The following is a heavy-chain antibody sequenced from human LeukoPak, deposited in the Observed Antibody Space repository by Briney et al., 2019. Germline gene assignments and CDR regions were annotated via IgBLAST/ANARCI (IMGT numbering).Heavy chain of an antibody. D-gene: IGHD3-10*01. Sequence: PSESLSLTCTVSGGSISSSSYYWGWIRQPPGKGLEWIGSSSYSGSTYYNPSLKSRVTISVDTSKNQFSLKLSSVTAADTAVYYCARITMVRGATPHDYWGQGTLVTVSS. CDR3: ARITMVRGATPHDY. V-gene: IGHV4-39*07. CDR1: GGSISSSSYY. CDR2: SSYSGST. J-gene: IGHJ4*02.